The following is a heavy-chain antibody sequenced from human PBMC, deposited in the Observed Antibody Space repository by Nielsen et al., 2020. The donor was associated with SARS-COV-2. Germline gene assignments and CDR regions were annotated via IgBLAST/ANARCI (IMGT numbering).Heavy chain of an antibody. V-gene: IGHV3-9*01. CDR3: AKDPRPSIYGDYTFDY. CDR1: GFTFDDYA. J-gene: IGHJ4*02. D-gene: IGHD4-17*01. CDR2: ISWNSGSI. Sequence: GGSLRLSCAASGFTFDDYAMHWVRQAPGKGLEWVSGISWNSGSIGYADSVKGRFTISRDNAKNSLFLQMTSLRPDDTALYFCAKDPRPSIYGDYTFDYWGQGTLVTVSS.